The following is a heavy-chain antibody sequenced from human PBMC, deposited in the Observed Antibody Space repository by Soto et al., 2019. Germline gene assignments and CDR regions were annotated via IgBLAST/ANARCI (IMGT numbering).Heavy chain of an antibody. CDR3: AGLYPYDSSGYHLAY. J-gene: IGHJ4*02. CDR2: IYYLGNT. CDR1: GASIRSSSSY. Sequence: SETLSLTCTVSGASIRSSSSYWGWIRQPPGKGLEWVGSIYYLGNTYYNPSLGSRVTISLDTSKNQFSLRLSSVTAADTAVFYCAGLYPYDSSGYHLAYWGQGSLVTVSS. V-gene: IGHV4-39*01. D-gene: IGHD3-22*01.